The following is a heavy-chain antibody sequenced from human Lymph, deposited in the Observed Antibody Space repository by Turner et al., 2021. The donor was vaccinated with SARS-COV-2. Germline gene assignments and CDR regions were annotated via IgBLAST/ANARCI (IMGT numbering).Heavy chain of an antibody. J-gene: IGHJ3*01. CDR3: ARGGLYYYDSSAYYGDAFDF. V-gene: IGHV1-2*02. D-gene: IGHD3-22*01. Sequence: QVQLVQSGAAVKEPGASVKVSCKASGYTFTGYYMHWVRQAPGQGLEWMGWINPDSGGTNYAQNFQDRVTMTRDTSISTAYMELSRLRSDDTAVYYCARGGLYYYDSSAYYGDAFDFWGQGTMVTVSS. CDR1: GYTFTGYY. CDR2: INPDSGGT.